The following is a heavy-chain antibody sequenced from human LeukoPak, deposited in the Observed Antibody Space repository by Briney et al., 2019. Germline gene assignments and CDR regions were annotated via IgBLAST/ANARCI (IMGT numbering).Heavy chain of an antibody. Sequence: PSETLSLTCTVSGASISGTAYYWGWVRQPPGKGLEWIGSVHHSGRTYYNPSLKSRVTISVDTSKNQFSLKLNSVTAADTAVYYCARDHLANLASRLFDPWGQGSLVTVSS. CDR1: GASISGTAYY. CDR2: VHHSGRT. D-gene: IGHD3-3*01. J-gene: IGHJ5*02. CDR3: ARDHLANLASRLFDP. V-gene: IGHV4-39*07.